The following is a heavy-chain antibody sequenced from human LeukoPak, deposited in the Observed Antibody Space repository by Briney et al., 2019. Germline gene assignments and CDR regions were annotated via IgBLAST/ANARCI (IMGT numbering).Heavy chain of an antibody. V-gene: IGHV4-61*02. Sequence: SETLSLTCTVSGGSISSGSYYWSWIRQPAGKGLEWIGRIYTSGSTNYNPSLKSRVTISVDTSKNQFSLKLSSVTAADTAVYYCAGGSITMVRGVIIMEDYYYYYMDVWGKGTTVTISS. CDR3: AGGSITMVRGVIIMEDYYYYYMDV. D-gene: IGHD3-10*01. J-gene: IGHJ6*03. CDR2: IYTSGST. CDR1: GGSISSGSYY.